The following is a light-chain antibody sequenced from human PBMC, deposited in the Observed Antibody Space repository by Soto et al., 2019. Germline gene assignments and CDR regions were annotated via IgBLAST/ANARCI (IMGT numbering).Light chain of an antibody. J-gene: IGLJ7*01. Sequence: QTVVTQDQSFSVSPGGTVTLTCGLSSGSVSTSYYPSWYQQTPGQAPRTLIYSTNTRSSGVPDRFSGSILGNKAALTITGAQADDESDYYCVLYMGSGVWVFGGGTQLTVL. CDR3: VLYMGSGVWV. V-gene: IGLV8-61*01. CDR2: STN. CDR1: SGSVSTSYY.